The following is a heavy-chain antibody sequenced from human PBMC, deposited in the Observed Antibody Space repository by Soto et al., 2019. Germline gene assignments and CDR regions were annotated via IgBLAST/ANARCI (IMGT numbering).Heavy chain of an antibody. CDR3: ARASYYDFWSGYSPYYYYMDV. V-gene: IGHV4-59*08. D-gene: IGHD3-3*01. Sequence: SETLSLTCTVSGGSISSYYWSWIRQPPGKGLEWIGYIYYSGSTNYNPSLKSRVTISVDTSKNQFSLKLSSVTAADTAVYYCARASYYDFWSGYSPYYYYMDVWGKGTTVTVSS. J-gene: IGHJ6*03. CDR2: IYYSGST. CDR1: GGSISSYY.